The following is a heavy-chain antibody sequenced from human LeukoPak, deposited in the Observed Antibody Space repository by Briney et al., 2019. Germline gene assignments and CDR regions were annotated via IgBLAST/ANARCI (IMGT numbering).Heavy chain of an antibody. CDR3: AGGTWITYYYYMDV. V-gene: IGHV1-69*05. D-gene: IGHD5-12*01. CDR2: IIPIFGTA. CDR1: GGTFSSYA. Sequence: SVKVSCKASGGTFSSYAISWVRQAPGQGLEWMGGIIPIFGTANYAQKFQGRVTITTDESTSTAYMELSSLRSEDTAVYYCAGGTWITYYYYMDVWGKGTTVTVSS. J-gene: IGHJ6*03.